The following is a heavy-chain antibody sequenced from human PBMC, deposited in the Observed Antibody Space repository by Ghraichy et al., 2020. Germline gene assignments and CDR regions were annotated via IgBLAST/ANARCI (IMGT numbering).Heavy chain of an antibody. CDR2: IYHSGST. D-gene: IGHD3-10*01. CDR1: GGSISSGGYS. J-gene: IGHJ3*02. Sequence: SETLSLTCAVSGGSISSGGYSWSWIRQPPGKGLEWIGYIYHSGSTYYNPSLKSRVTISVDRSKNQFSLKLSSVTAADTAVYYCARAVMLLWFGELLAAFDIWGQGTMVTVSS. V-gene: IGHV4-30-2*01. CDR3: ARAVMLLWFGELLAAFDI.